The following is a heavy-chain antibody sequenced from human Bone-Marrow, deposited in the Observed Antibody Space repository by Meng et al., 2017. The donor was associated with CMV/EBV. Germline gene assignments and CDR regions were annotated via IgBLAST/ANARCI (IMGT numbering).Heavy chain of an antibody. J-gene: IGHJ4*02. CDR3: ARVRTSCSGGSCYYGRVDY. D-gene: IGHD2-15*01. CDR1: GFTFSSYE. CDR2: ISSSGSTI. V-gene: IGHV3-48*03. Sequence: GGSLRLSCAASGFTFSSYEMNWVRQAPGKGLEWVSYISSSGSTIYYADSVKGRFTISRDNAKNSLYLQMNSLRAEDTAVYYCARVRTSCSGGSCYYGRVDYWGQGTVVTFSS.